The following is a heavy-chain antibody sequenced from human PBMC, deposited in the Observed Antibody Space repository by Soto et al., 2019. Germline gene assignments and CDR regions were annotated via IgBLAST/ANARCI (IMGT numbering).Heavy chain of an antibody. CDR3: ASTRLYSSRWDRNDY. V-gene: IGHV1-69*02. J-gene: IGHJ4*02. CDR2: IIPILGIA. CDR1: GGTFSSYT. D-gene: IGHD6-13*01. Sequence: ASVKVSCKASGGTFSSYTISWVRQAPGQGLEWMGRIIPILGIANYAQKFQGRVTITADKSTSTAYMELNSLRAEDTAIYYCASTRLYSSRWDRNDYWGQGTPGHRLL.